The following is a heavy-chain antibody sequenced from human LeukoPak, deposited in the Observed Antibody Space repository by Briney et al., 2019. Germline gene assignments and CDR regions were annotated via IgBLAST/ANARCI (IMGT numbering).Heavy chain of an antibody. CDR1: GGSISSGGYS. V-gene: IGHV4-30-2*01. CDR3: ARGKGDYRPFFDY. J-gene: IGHJ4*02. CDR2: IYHSGST. D-gene: IGHD4-17*01. Sequence: KTPETLSLTCAVSGGSISSGGYSWSWIRQPPGKGLEWIGYIYHSGSTYYNPSLKSRVTISVDRSKNQFSLKLSSVTAADTAVYYCARGKGDYRPFFDYWGQGTLVTVSS.